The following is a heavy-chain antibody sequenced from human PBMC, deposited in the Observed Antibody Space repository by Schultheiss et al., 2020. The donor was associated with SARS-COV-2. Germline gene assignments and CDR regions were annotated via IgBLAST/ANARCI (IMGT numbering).Heavy chain of an antibody. CDR3: ARGGETIFGVVTILRY. CDR1: GYTFTSYA. CDR2: INAGNGNT. Sequence: ASVKVSCKASGYTFTSYAMHWVRQAPGQRLEWMGWINAGNGNTNYAQKLQGRVTMTTDTSTSTAYMELRSLRSDDTAVYYCARGGETIFGVVTILRYWGQGTLVTVSS. D-gene: IGHD3-3*01. J-gene: IGHJ4*02. V-gene: IGHV1-3*01.